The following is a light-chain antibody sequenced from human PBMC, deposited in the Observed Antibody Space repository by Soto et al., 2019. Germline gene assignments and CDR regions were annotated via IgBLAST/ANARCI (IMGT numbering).Light chain of an antibody. CDR2: AAS. V-gene: IGKV1-39*01. J-gene: IGKJ5*01. CDR3: QQSYTTASIT. Sequence: DIQMTQSPSSLSASVGDRVTITCRASQSISRNLNWYQHKPGKAPKLLFYAASSLQNGVPSRFSGGGSGTEFTLSISSLQPEDFGTYYCQQSYTTASITFGQGTRLEIK. CDR1: QSISRN.